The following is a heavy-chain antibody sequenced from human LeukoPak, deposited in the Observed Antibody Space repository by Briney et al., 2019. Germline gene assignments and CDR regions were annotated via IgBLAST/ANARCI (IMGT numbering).Heavy chain of an antibody. V-gene: IGHV4-39*01. CDR2: IYYSGST. CDR1: GGSISSSSYY. Sequence: ASETLSLTCTVSGGSISSSSYYWGWIRQPSGKGLEWIGSIYYSGSTYYNPSLKSRVTISVDTSKNQFSLKLSSVTAADTAVYYCARHTVLFDYWGQGTLVTVSS. CDR3: ARHTVLFDY. J-gene: IGHJ4*02. D-gene: IGHD4-17*01.